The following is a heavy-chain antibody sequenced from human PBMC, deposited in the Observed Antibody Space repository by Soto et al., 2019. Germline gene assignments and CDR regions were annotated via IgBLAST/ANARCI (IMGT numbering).Heavy chain of an antibody. V-gene: IGHV3-7*05. CDR1: GFTFSSYW. D-gene: IGHD1-26*01. CDR3: ARGVGGATTFAYY. CDR2: IKQDGSEK. Sequence: EVQLVESGGGLVQPGGSLRLSCAASGFTFSSYWMSRVRQAPGKGLEWVANIKQDGSEKYYVDSVKGRFTISRDNAKNSLYLQMNSLRAEDTAVYYCARGVGGATTFAYYWGQGTLVTVSS. J-gene: IGHJ4*02.